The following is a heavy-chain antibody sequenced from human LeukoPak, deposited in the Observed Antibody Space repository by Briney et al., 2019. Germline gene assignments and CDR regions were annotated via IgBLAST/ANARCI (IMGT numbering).Heavy chain of an antibody. V-gene: IGHV3-21*04. CDR1: GFTFSSYS. CDR3: AKASGGYGSGSCDY. Sequence: GGSLRLSCAASGFTFSSYSMNWVRQAPGKGLEWVSSISSSSSYIYYADSVKGRFTISRDNAKNSLYLQMDSLRAEDTAFYYCAKASGGYGSGSCDYWGQGTLVTVSS. CDR2: ISSSSSYI. D-gene: IGHD3-10*01. J-gene: IGHJ4*02.